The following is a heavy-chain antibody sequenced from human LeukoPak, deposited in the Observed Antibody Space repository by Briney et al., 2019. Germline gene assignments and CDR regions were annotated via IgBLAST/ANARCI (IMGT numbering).Heavy chain of an antibody. CDR3: ARDLRYCSSTSCYRQIGWFDP. CDR1: GYTFTSYG. J-gene: IGHJ5*02. CDR2: ISGYNSNP. V-gene: IGHV1-18*01. D-gene: IGHD2-2*02. Sequence: ASVKVSCKASGYTFTSYGISWVRQAPGQGLEWMGWISGYNSNPKYAQKFQGRVTMTTDTSTSTAYMELRSLRSDDTAVYYCARDLRYCSSTSCYRQIGWFDPWGQGTLVTVSS.